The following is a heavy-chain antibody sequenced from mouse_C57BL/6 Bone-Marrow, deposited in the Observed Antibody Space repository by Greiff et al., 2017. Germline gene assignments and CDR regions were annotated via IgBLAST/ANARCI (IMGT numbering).Heavy chain of an antibody. CDR2: IHPSDSDT. J-gene: IGHJ3*01. CDR3: AILSYCGNFAY. V-gene: IGHV1-74*01. Sequence: VQLQQPGAELVKPGASVKVSCKASGFTFTSYWMHWVKQRPGQGLEWIGRIHPSDSDTNYNQKFKGKATLTVDKSSSTASLQLSSLTSEDSAVYYCAILSYCGNFAYWGQGTLVTVSA. D-gene: IGHD2-1*01. CDR1: GFTFTSYW.